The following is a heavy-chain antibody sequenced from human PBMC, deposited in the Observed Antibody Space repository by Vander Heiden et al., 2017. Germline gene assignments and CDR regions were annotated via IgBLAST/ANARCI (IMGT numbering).Heavy chain of an antibody. D-gene: IGHD5-12*01. CDR2: IYTSGST. V-gene: IGHV4-4*07. Sequence: QVQLQESGPGLVKPSETLSLTCPVSGGSISSYYWSWIRQPAGKGLEWIGRIYTSGSTNYNPSLKSRVTMSVDTSKNQFSLKLSSVTAADTAVYYCARDGRYSGYDRRVLYFDYWGQGTLVTVSS. J-gene: IGHJ4*02. CDR1: GGSISSYY. CDR3: ARDGRYSGYDRRVLYFDY.